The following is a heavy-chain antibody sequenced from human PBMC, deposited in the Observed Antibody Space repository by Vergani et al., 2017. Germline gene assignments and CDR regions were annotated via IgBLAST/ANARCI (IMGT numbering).Heavy chain of an antibody. D-gene: IGHD5-24*01. Sequence: QVQLVQSGAEVKKPGASVKVSCKASGYTFTSYDINWVRQATGQGLEWMGWMNPNSGNTGYAQKFQGRVTMTRNTSISTAYMELSSLRSEDTAVDYCARGKRQNYYYYMDVWGKGTTVTVSS. J-gene: IGHJ6*03. CDR2: MNPNSGNT. CDR1: GYTFTSYD. CDR3: ARGKRQNYYYYMDV. V-gene: IGHV1-8*01.